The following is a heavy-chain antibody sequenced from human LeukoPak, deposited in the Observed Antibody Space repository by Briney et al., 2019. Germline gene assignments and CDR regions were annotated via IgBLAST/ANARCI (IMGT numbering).Heavy chain of an antibody. CDR1: GYTFTSYG. J-gene: IGHJ4*02. Sequence: GASVKVSCKASGYTFTSYGISWVRQAPGQGLEWMGWISAYNGNTNYAQKLQGRVTMTTDASTSTAYMELRSLRSDDTAVYYCARGDGYCGGDCYPFFDYWGQGTLVTVSS. V-gene: IGHV1-18*01. D-gene: IGHD2-21*02. CDR2: ISAYNGNT. CDR3: ARGDGYCGGDCYPFFDY.